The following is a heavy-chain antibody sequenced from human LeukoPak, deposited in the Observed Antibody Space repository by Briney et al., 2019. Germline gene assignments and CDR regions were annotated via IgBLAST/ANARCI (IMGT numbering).Heavy chain of an antibody. CDR3: AKYSYYYDSSGYYWGDYFDY. CDR2: ISGSGGST. D-gene: IGHD3-22*01. J-gene: IGHJ4*02. Sequence: PGGSLRLSCAASGFTFSSYAMSWVRQAPGKGLEWVSAISGSGGSTYYADSVKGRFTISRDNSKNTLYLQMNSLRAEDTAVYYCAKYSYYYDSSGYYWGDYFDYWGQGTLVTVSS. CDR1: GFTFSSYA. V-gene: IGHV3-23*01.